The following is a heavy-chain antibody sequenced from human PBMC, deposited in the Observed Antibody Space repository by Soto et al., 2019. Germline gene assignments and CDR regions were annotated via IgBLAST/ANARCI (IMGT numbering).Heavy chain of an antibody. D-gene: IGHD5-12*01. Sequence: PSETLSLTCAVSGGPISSSNWWSWVRQPPGKGLEWIGEIYHSGSTNYNPSLKSRVTISVDKSKNQFSLKLSSVTAADTAMYFCARIYGGNSADYWGQGSLVTVSS. CDR3: ARIYGGNSADY. CDR1: GGPISSSNW. CDR2: IYHSGST. J-gene: IGHJ4*02. V-gene: IGHV4-4*02.